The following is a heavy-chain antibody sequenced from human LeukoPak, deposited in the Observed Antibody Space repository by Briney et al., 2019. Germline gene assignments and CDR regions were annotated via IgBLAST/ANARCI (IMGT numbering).Heavy chain of an antibody. CDR1: GGSFSGYY. CDR2: IYYTGTT. Sequence: SETLSLTCAVYGGSFSGYYWTWIRQIPGKGLEWIGYIYYTGTTNYNPLFESRATISVDTSKNQFSLKLTSVTAADTAVYFCARGEDFERYYLAYWGQGTLVTVSS. J-gene: IGHJ4*02. CDR3: ARGEDFERYYLAY. V-gene: IGHV4-34*11. D-gene: IGHD3-9*01.